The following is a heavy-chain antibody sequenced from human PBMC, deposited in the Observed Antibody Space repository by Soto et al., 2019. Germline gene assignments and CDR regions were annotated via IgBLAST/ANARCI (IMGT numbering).Heavy chain of an antibody. CDR2: IKQDGSEK. D-gene: IGHD2-15*01. J-gene: IGHJ6*02. V-gene: IGHV3-7*03. CDR3: ARDPRTVVSEYGMDV. CDR1: GFTFSSYW. Sequence: EVQLVESGGGLVQPGGSLRLSCAASGFTFSSYWMSWVRQAPGKGLEWVANIKQDGSEKYYVDSVKGRFTISRDNAKNSLYLQMNSLRAEDTAVYYCARDPRTVVSEYGMDVWGQGTTVTVSS.